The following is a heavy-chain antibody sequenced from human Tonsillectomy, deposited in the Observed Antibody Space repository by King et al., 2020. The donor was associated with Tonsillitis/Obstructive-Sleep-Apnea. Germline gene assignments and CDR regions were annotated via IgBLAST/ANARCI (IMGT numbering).Heavy chain of an antibody. J-gene: IGHJ3*02. CDR2: TYYIGST. D-gene: IGHD3-3*01. CDR3: ARVGYDFWSGDTDEGAFDI. V-gene: IGHV4-59*01. CDR1: GGSMDNYY. Sequence: LQLQESGPGLVKPSETLSLTCTVSGGSMDNYYWSWIRQPPGKGLEWIGYTYYIGSTNYNPSLESRLTISVDTSKNQFSLKLNSVTAADTAVYYCARVGYDFWSGDTDEGAFDIGGQGTMVTVSS.